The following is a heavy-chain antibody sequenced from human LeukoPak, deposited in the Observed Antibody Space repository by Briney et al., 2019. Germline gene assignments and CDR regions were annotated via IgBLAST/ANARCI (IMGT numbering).Heavy chain of an antibody. V-gene: IGHV3-74*01. J-gene: IGHJ4*02. CDR2: INSDGSST. Sequence: GGSLRLSCAASGFSFSNHWMHWVRQVPGKGLVWVSRINSDGSSTYYADSVKGRFTISRDNAKNTLYLQMNSPRDEDTAVYYCTRDVSQSSSWYGEFDYWGQGTQVTVSS. D-gene: IGHD6-13*01. CDR1: GFSFSNHW. CDR3: TRDVSQSSSWYGEFDY.